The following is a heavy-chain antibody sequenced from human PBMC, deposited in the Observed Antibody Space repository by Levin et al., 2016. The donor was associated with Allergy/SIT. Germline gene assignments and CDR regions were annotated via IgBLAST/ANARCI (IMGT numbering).Heavy chain of an antibody. CDR2: IIPILGIA. CDR3: AGVDTAMVSDY. V-gene: IGHV1-69*02. Sequence: WVRQAPGQGLEWMGRIIPILGIANYAQKFQGRVTITADKSTSTAYMELSSLRSEDTAVYCCAGVDTAMVSDYWGQGTLVTVSS. D-gene: IGHD5-18*01. J-gene: IGHJ4*02.